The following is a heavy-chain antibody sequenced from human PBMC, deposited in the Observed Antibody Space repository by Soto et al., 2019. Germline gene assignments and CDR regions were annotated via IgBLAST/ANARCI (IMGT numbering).Heavy chain of an antibody. V-gene: IGHV1-46*03. CDR2: INPSGGSK. CDR3: AREGGCSGGSCYRHAFDI. Sequence: ASVKVSCKAAGYTFTSYYMHWVRQAPGEGLEWMGIINPSGGSKSYAQKFQGTVTMTRDTSTSTVYMELSSLRSEDTAVYYCAREGGCSGGSCYRHAFDIWGQGTMVTVSS. CDR1: GYTFTSYY. D-gene: IGHD2-15*01. J-gene: IGHJ3*02.